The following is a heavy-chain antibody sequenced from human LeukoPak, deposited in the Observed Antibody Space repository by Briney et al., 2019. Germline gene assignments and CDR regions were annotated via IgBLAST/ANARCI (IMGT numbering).Heavy chain of an antibody. V-gene: IGHV4-4*07. CDR2: IYTSGST. CDR3: VRGLFWFGEAYYMDV. D-gene: IGHD3-10*01. Sequence: PSETPFLPCTVSGGSISSYYWGWVREPAREGPEWIGRIYTSGSTNYNPSLKSRVTMSVDTSKNQSSLKLSSVTAADTAVYYCVRGLFWFGEAYYMDVWGKGTTVTISS. CDR1: GGSISSYY. J-gene: IGHJ6*03.